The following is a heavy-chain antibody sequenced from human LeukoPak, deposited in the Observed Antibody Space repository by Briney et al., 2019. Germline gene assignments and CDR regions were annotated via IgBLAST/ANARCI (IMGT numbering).Heavy chain of an antibody. Sequence: GGSLRLSCAASGFTFSSYGMHWVRQAPGKGLEWVAFIRYDGSNKYYADSVKGRFTISRDNSKNTLYLQMNSLRAEDTAVYYCARMMSAAVLQDRSGSYQYYYYYYMDVWGKGTTVTVSS. CDR1: GFTFSSYG. V-gene: IGHV3-30*02. D-gene: IGHD1-26*01. J-gene: IGHJ6*03. CDR3: ARMMSAAVLQDRSGSYQYYYYYYMDV. CDR2: IRYDGSNK.